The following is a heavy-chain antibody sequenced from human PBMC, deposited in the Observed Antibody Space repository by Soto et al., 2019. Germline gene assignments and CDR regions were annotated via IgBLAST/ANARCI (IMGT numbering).Heavy chain of an antibody. CDR3: ARVRAAAGTQNFDY. Sequence: PSETLSLTCTVSGGSIRTHYWSWIRQPPGKGLEWIGHIYYTGSANYNPSLKSRVTISVDTSKNQFSLKLSSVTAADTAVYYCARVRAAAGTQNFDYWGQGTLVTVSS. D-gene: IGHD6-13*01. J-gene: IGHJ4*02. CDR2: IYYTGSA. V-gene: IGHV4-59*08. CDR1: GGSIRTHY.